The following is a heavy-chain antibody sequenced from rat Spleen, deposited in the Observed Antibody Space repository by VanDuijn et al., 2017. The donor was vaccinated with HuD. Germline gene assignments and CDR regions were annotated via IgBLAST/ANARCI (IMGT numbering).Heavy chain of an antibody. Sequence: EVQLVESGGDFVQPGGSMKLSCAASGFTFSNYDMAWVRQAPTKGLEWVASISYDGSGTYYQNSVKGRFTFSRDNAKSTLYLQMDSLRSEDTATYYCTTDLTYYGYNPRSDYWGQGTLVTVSS. CDR1: GFTFSNYD. CDR2: ISYDGSGT. J-gene: IGHJ3*01. CDR3: TTDLTYYGYNPRSDY. V-gene: IGHV5-20*01. D-gene: IGHD1-9*01.